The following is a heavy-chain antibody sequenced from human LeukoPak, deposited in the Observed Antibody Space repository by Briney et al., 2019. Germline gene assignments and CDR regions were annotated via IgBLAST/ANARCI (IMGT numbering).Heavy chain of an antibody. V-gene: IGHV3-48*04. Sequence: GGSLRLSCAASGFTFNTYSMDWVRQAPGKGLEWVSYISSSSGTIHYADSVKGRFTVSRDNAKNSLYLQMNSLRAEDTALYYCARGGVVVPAATLYYYYYYMDVWGKGTTVTVSS. CDR3: ARGGVVVPAATLYYYYYYMDV. CDR2: ISSSSGTI. J-gene: IGHJ6*03. CDR1: GFTFNTYS. D-gene: IGHD2-2*01.